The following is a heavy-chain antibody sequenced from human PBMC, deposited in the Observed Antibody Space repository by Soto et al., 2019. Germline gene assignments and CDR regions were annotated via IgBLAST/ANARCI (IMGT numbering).Heavy chain of an antibody. CDR3: AGDLKTVATAIFGPGY. J-gene: IGHJ4*02. Sequence: ASVKVSCKASGYTFTSYAMHWVRQAPGQRIDWSGWMNAGNGKTKYSQKLQGRVTITRDTSASTAYMELSSLRPEDTAVYYCAGDLKTVATAIFGPGYWGQGTLVTVSS. D-gene: IGHD5-12*01. V-gene: IGHV1-3*01. CDR2: MNAGNGKT. CDR1: GYTFTSYA.